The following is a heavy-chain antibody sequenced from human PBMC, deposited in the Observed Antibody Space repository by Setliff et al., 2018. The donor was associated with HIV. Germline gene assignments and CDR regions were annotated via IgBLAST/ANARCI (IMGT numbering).Heavy chain of an antibody. CDR2: INPNSGGT. V-gene: IGHV1-2*04. CDR1: GYTFTGHY. J-gene: IGHJ6*04. Sequence: GASVKVSCKASGYTFTGHYMHWVRQAPGQGLEWMGWINPNSGGTNYAQKFQGWVTLTRDTSISTAYMELSSLRSDDTAVYYCASSWSRIRYYGMDVWGKGGSPSPQ. D-gene: IGHD6-13*01. CDR3: ASSWSRIRYYGMDV.